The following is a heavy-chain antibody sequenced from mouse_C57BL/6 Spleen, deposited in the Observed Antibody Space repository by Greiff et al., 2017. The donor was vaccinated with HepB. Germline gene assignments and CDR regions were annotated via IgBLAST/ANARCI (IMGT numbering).Heavy chain of an antibody. Sequence: EVQLQESGEGLVKPGGSLKLSCAASGFTFSSYAMSWVRQTPEKRLEWVAYISSGGDYIYYADTVKGRFTISRDNARNTLYLQMSSLKSEDTAMYYCTRGVAREWYFDVWGTGTTVTVSS. CDR3: TRGVAREWYFDV. D-gene: IGHD1-1*01. V-gene: IGHV5-9-1*02. CDR1: GFTFSSYA. J-gene: IGHJ1*03. CDR2: ISSGGDYI.